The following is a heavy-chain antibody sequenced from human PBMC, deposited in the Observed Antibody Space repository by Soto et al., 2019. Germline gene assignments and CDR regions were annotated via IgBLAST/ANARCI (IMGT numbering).Heavy chain of an antibody. J-gene: IGHJ6*02. D-gene: IGHD3-3*01. CDR2: ISAYNGNT. V-gene: IGHV1-18*01. CDR3: AREGEVFWSGYKYYYGMDV. CDR1: GHTFPTYV. Sequence: QVQLVQSGAEVKKPGPSGKVSCKASGHTFPTYVISWVRQAPGQGLEWMGWISAYNGNTNYAQKLQGRVTMTTDTSTSTAYMELRSLRSDDTAVYYCAREGEVFWSGYKYYYGMDVWGQGTTVTVSS.